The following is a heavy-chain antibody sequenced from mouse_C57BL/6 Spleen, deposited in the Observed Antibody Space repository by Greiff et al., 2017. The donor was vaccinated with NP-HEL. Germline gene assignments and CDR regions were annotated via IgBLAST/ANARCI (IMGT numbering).Heavy chain of an antibody. CDR2: ISYDGSN. CDR3: ARDGDDYWFAY. Sequence: DVKLQESGPGLVKPSQSLSLTCSVTGYSITSGYYWNWIRQFPGNKLEWMGYISYDGSNNYNPSLKNRISITRDTSKNQFFLKLNSVTTEDTATYYCARDGDDYWFAYWGQGTLVTVSA. J-gene: IGHJ3*01. CDR1: GYSITSGYY. D-gene: IGHD2-4*01. V-gene: IGHV3-6*01.